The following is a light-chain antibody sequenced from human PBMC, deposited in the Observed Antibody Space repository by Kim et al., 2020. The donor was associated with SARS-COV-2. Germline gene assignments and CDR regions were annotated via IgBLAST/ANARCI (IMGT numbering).Light chain of an antibody. CDR1: QTIGSS. CDR3: HQSSSFPHT. J-gene: IGKJ2*01. Sequence: SVTPTQKVTITCRASQTIGSSLHWYQQKPNQSPTLLIKYASQSISGVPSRFSGSGAGTEFTLTINSLEAEDAATYYCHQSSSFPHTFGQGTKLEI. V-gene: IGKV6-21*02. CDR2: YAS.